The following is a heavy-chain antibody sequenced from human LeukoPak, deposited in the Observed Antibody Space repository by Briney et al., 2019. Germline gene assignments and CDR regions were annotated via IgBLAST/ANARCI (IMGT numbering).Heavy chain of an antibody. CDR1: GGTFSSYA. CDR2: IIPIFGTA. Sequence: SVKVSCKASGGTFSSYAISWVRQAPGQGLEWMGGIIPIFGTANYAQKFQGGVTITADESTSTAYMELSSLRSEDTAVYYCARDRYDILTGYYAFDIWGQGTMVTVSS. D-gene: IGHD3-9*01. J-gene: IGHJ3*02. V-gene: IGHV1-69*13. CDR3: ARDRYDILTGYYAFDI.